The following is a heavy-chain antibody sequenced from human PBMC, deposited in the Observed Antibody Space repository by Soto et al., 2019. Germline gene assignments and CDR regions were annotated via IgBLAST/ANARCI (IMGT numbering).Heavy chain of an antibody. CDR1: GGTFTSSA. CDR3: ARDKDRPQLGGNYYYVSDV. J-gene: IGHJ6*04. V-gene: IGHV1-69*12. Sequence: QVHLEQSGAEVKKPGSSVKVSCKASGGTFTSSAISWVRQAPGQGLEWMGGIMPVFRTPDYAQKFQGRVTVSAEEAKSTAFMELSGVTADDTAVYYCARDKDRPQLGGNYYYVSDVWGRGTTVTVSS. CDR2: IMPVFRTP. D-gene: IGHD3-3*02.